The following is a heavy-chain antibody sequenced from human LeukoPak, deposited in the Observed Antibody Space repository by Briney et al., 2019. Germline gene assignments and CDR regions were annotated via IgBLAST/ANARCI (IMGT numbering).Heavy chain of an antibody. CDR1: GFTVSSNY. CDR3: ARRFSGSYLNYYYYYMDV. D-gene: IGHD1-26*01. V-gene: IGHV3-66*01. J-gene: IGHJ6*03. Sequence: PGGSLRLSCAASGFTVSSNYMSWVRQAPGKGLEWVSVIYSGGSTYYADSVKGRFTISRDNSKNTLYLQMNSLRAEDTAVYYCARRFSGSYLNYYYYYMDVWGKGTTVTISS. CDR2: IYSGGST.